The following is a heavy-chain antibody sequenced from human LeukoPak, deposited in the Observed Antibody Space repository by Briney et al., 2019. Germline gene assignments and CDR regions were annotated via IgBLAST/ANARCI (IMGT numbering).Heavy chain of an antibody. V-gene: IGHV4-34*01. CDR2: INHGGST. CDR1: GGSISTYY. CDR3: ARHISTYWFDP. J-gene: IGHJ5*02. D-gene: IGHD3-3*02. Sequence: SETLSLTCTVSGGSISTYYWSWIRQPPGKGLEWIGKINHGGSTTYNPSLKSRVTISVDTSKNQFSLKLSSVTAADTAVYYCARHISTYWFDPWGQGILVTVSS.